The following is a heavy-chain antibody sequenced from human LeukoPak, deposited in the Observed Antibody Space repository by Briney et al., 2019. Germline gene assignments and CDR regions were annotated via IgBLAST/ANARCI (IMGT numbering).Heavy chain of an antibody. D-gene: IGHD3-9*01. CDR2: IYYSGST. Sequence: PSETLSLTCTVSGGSISSYYWSWIRQPPGKGLEWIGYIYYSGSTNYNPSLKSRVTISVDTSKNQFSLKLSSVTAADTAVYYCARGAPSRYFDWLSYYYYYYMDVWGKGTTVTISS. CDR3: ARGAPSRYFDWLSYYYYYYMDV. J-gene: IGHJ6*03. CDR1: GGSISSYY. V-gene: IGHV4-59*01.